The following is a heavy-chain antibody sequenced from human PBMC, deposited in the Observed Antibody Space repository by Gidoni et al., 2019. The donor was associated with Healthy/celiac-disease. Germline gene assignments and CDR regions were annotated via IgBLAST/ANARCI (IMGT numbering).Heavy chain of an antibody. V-gene: IGHV3-53*04. CDR2: IYSGGST. J-gene: IGHJ6*02. Sequence: EVQLVESGGGLVQPGGSLRLSCAASGFTVSTNYMTWVRQAPGKGLEGVPVIYSGGSTYYADSVKGRFTISRHNSKNTLYLQMNSLRAEDTAVYYCARAEGPTYSSSSRYYYYGMDVWGQGTTVTVSS. D-gene: IGHD6-6*01. CDR3: ARAEGPTYSSSSRYYYYGMDV. CDR1: GFTVSTNY.